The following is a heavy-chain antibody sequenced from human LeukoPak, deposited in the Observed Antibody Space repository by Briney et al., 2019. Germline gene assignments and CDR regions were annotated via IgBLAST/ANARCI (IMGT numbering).Heavy chain of an antibody. V-gene: IGHV3-53*04. CDR1: GFTVSSNY. CDR2: IYSGGST. J-gene: IGHJ4*02. Sequence: PGGSLRLSCAASGFTVSSNYMSWVRQPPGKGLEWVSVIYSGGSTYYADSVKGRFTISRHNSKNTLYLQMNSLRAEDTAVYYCARETMVRGVIMSHGGQGTLVTVSS. D-gene: IGHD3-10*01. CDR3: ARETMVRGVIMSH.